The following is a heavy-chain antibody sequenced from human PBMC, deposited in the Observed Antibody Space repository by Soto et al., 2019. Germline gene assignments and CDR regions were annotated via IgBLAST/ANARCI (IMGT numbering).Heavy chain of an antibody. CDR2: ISAYNGNT. CDR3: ARTTIVVPTSGWFDP. V-gene: IGHV1-18*01. Sequence: QVQLVQSGAEVKKPGASVKVSCKASGYTFTSYGISWVRQAPGQGLEWMGWISAYNGNTNYAQKLQGRGTMTTDTSTSTAYMELRSLRSDATAVYYCARTTIVVPTSGWFDPWGQGTLVTVSS. CDR1: GYTFTSYG. D-gene: IGHD2-2*01. J-gene: IGHJ5*02.